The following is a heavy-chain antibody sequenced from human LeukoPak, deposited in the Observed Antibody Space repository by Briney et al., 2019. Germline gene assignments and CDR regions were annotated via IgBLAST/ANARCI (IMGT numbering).Heavy chain of an antibody. V-gene: IGHV1-2*02. CDR1: GYRFISNY. J-gene: IGHJ4*02. CDR3: AREGSYCVGGDCYSFDF. Sequence: ASVKVSCKASGYRFISNYIQWVRQAPGLGPEWMGWMHPGNGNTRYAEKFQGRVTMTRDTSINTAYMDLGSLRSDDTAVYYRAREGSYCVGGDCYSFDFWGQGTLITVSS. D-gene: IGHD2-21*02. CDR2: MHPGNGNT.